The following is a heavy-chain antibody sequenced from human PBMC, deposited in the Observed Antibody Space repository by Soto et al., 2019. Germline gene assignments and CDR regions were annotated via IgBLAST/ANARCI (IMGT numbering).Heavy chain of an antibody. D-gene: IGHD3-3*01. CDR1: GFSFTNAW. J-gene: IGHJ4*02. CDR3: STGSIFGVTTHAEDY. V-gene: IGHV3-15*01. Sequence: PGGSLRLSCAASGFSFTNAWMSWVRQAPGKGLEWVGRIKRIIDGGTADYAAPVKGRFTISRDDSKNTLYLQLNSLKTEDTAVYYCSTGSIFGVTTHAEDYWGQGTLVTVS. CDR2: IKRIIDGGTA.